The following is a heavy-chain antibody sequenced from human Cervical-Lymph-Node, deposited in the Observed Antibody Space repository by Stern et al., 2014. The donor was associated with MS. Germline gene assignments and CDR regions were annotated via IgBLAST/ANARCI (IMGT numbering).Heavy chain of an antibody. V-gene: IGHV4-61*02. CDR3: ARSEVVTAYFDY. CDR2: IYTSGST. Sequence: QLQLQESGPGLVKPSQSLSLTCTVSGGSISSTVYYWSWIRQPAGKGLEWIGCIYTSGSTNYNPSLKSRVTISVDKSKNQFSLHLSSVTAADTAVYYCARSEVVTAYFDYWGQGTLVTVSS. J-gene: IGHJ4*02. CDR1: GGSISSTVYY. D-gene: IGHD2-21*02.